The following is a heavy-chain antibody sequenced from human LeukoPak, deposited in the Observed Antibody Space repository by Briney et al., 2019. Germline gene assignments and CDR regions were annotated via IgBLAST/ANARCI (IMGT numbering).Heavy chain of an antibody. Sequence: SVKVSRTASLYTFTSYAMNWVRQAPRQGLEWMGWINTNTGKTPYVHRFTGGVVLSLDTHPSAASLQISRLKAEDTPACYSVRERALVDYGGQGTLVTVS. CDR3: VRERALVDY. CDR1: LYTFTSYA. J-gene: IGHJ4*02. V-gene: IGHV7-4-1*02. CDR2: INTNTGKT.